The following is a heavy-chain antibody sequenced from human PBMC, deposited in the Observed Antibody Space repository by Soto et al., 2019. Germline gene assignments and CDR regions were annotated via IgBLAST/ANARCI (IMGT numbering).Heavy chain of an antibody. V-gene: IGHV3-23*01. J-gene: IGHJ4*02. CDR2: MTSSGDKT. CDR1: GFSLNNFA. Sequence: PGGSLRLSCAASGFSLNNFAMTWVRQAPGKGLEWVSGMTSSGDKTYCADSVKGRFIISRDNSKNMLYLQMNSLRVEDTALYYCARDCASTSCSVWHYWGQGTLVTVSS. D-gene: IGHD2-2*01. CDR3: ARDCASTSCSVWHY.